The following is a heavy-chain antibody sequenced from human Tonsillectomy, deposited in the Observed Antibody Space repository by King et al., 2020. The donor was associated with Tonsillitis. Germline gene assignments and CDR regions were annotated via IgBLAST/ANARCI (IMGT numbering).Heavy chain of an antibody. J-gene: IGHJ4*02. CDR3: ARAGSYALTTGI. CDR1: GGSISSYY. Sequence: VPLQESGPGLVKPSETLSLTCTVSGGSISSYYWSWIRQPPGKGLEWIGYIYYSGSTNYNPSLKSRVTISVDTSKNQFSLKLSSVTAADAAVYYCARAGSYALTTGIWGQGTLVTVSS. V-gene: IGHV4-59*01. CDR2: IYYSGST. D-gene: IGHD2-2*01.